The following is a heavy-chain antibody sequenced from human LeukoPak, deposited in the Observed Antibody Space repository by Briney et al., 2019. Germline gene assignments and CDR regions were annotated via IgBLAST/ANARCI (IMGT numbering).Heavy chain of an antibody. Sequence: PSETLSFTCTVSGGSISSSSYYWGWIRQPPGKWLEWIGSIYYSGSTYYNPSLKSRVTISVDTSKNQFSLKLSSVTAADTAVYYCARQALWFGEGGDNWFDPWGQGTLVTVSS. CDR3: ARQALWFGEGGDNWFDP. J-gene: IGHJ5*02. CDR2: IYYSGST. D-gene: IGHD3-10*01. CDR1: GGSISSSSYY. V-gene: IGHV4-39*01.